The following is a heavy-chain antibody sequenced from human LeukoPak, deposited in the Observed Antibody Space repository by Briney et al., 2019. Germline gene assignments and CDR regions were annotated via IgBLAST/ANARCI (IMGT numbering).Heavy chain of an antibody. CDR2: IYYSGST. J-gene: IGHJ6*04. CDR3: ARHPGTLRFLESDV. CDR1: GGSIRSGDYS. Sequence: PSETLSLTCTVSGGSIRSGDYSWNWIRQPPGKGLEWIGSIYYSGSTYYNPSLKSRVTISVDTSKNQFSLKLSSVTAADTAVYYCARHPGTLRFLESDVWGKGTTVTVSS. V-gene: IGHV4-39*01. D-gene: IGHD3-3*01.